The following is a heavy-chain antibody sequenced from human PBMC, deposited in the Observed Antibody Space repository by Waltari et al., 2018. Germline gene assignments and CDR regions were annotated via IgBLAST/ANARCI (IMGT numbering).Heavy chain of an antibody. CDR3: AKDMTSEGRGAFDI. CDR1: GFTFDDSA. D-gene: IGHD1-26*01. J-gene: IGHJ3*02. CDR2: ISWDGGST. V-gene: IGHV3-43D*04. Sequence: EVQLVESGGVVVQPGGSLRLSCAASGFTFDDSAMHWVRQPPGKGLEWVSLISWDGGSTYYADSVKGRFTISRDNSKNSLYLQMNSLRAEDTALYYCAKDMTSEGRGAFDIWGQGTMVTVSS.